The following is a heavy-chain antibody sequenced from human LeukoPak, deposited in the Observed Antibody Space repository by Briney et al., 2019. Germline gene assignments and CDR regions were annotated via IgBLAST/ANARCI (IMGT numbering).Heavy chain of an antibody. CDR2: IYSGGST. J-gene: IGHJ4*02. V-gene: IGHV3-53*01. CDR1: GFTFSSYA. CDR3: ARDPLKYYFDY. Sequence: GGSLRLSCAASGFTFSSYAMSWVRQAPGKGLEWVSVIYSGGSTYYADSVKGRFTISRDNSKNTLYLQMNSLRAEDTAVYYCARDPLKYYFDYWGQGTLVTVSS.